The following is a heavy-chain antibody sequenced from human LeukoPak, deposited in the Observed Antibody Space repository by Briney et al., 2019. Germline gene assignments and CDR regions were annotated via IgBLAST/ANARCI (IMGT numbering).Heavy chain of an antibody. J-gene: IGHJ4*02. CDR2: ISSSSSYI. CDR3: ARAMRAAAGVPFDY. CDR1: GFTFSSYA. Sequence: GGSLRLSCAASGFTFSSYAMSWVRQAPGKGLEWVSSISSSSSYIYYADSVKGRFTISRDNAKNSLYLQMNSLRAEDTAVYYCARAMRAAAGVPFDYWGQGTLVTVSS. V-gene: IGHV3-21*01. D-gene: IGHD6-13*01.